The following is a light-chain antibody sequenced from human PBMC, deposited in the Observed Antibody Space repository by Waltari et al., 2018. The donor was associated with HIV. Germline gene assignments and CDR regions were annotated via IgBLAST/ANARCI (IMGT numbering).Light chain of an antibody. CDR1: STNIGSYNL. V-gene: IGLV2-23*02. Sequence: QSALTQSASVSGSPGQSITISCTGTSTNIGSYNLVSWYQQHPGKAPKFIIYEVNKRPSGVSNRFSGSTSGSTASLTISGLQAEDEADYYCCSYAGSSNVVFGGGTKLTVL. CDR3: CSYAGSSNVV. CDR2: EVN. J-gene: IGLJ2*01.